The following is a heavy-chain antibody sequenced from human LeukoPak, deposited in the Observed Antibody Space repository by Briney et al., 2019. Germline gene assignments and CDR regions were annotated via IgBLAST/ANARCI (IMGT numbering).Heavy chain of an antibody. CDR2: INPNSGGT. Sequence: GASVKVSCKASGYTFTGYYMHWVRQAPGQGLEWMGWINPNSGGTNYAQKFQGRVTMTRDTSISTAYMELSRLRSDDPAVYYCARSNYYDSSGYSNSLGYWGQGTLVTVSS. CDR3: ARSNYYDSSGYSNSLGY. V-gene: IGHV1-2*02. CDR1: GYTFTGYY. J-gene: IGHJ4*02. D-gene: IGHD3-22*01.